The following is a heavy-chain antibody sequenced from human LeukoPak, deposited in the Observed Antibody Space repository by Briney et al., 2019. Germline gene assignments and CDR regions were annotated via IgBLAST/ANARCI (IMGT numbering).Heavy chain of an antibody. D-gene: IGHD3-10*01. CDR1: GFTFSSYW. CDR3: ARDQVWFGDSDYYYYMDV. Sequence: PGGSLRLSCAASGFTFSSYWMSWVRQAPGKGLEWVANIKQDGSEKYYVDSVKGRFTISRDNAKNSLYLQMNSLRAEDTAVYYCARDQVWFGDSDYYYYMDVWGKGTTVTVSS. CDR2: IKQDGSEK. V-gene: IGHV3-7*01. J-gene: IGHJ6*03.